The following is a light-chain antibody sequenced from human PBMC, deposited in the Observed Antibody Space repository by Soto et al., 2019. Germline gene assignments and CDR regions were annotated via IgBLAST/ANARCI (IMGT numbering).Light chain of an antibody. CDR1: SSDIGGYNY. Sequence: QSALTQLPSASGSPGQSVTISCTGTSSDIGGYNYVSWYQQHPGKAPKLIIYEVSKRPSGVPDRFSGSKSGNTASLTVSGLQAEDEADYYCTSYAGSNNLVFAGGTKLTVL. J-gene: IGLJ3*02. CDR2: EVS. V-gene: IGLV2-8*01. CDR3: TSYAGSNNLV.